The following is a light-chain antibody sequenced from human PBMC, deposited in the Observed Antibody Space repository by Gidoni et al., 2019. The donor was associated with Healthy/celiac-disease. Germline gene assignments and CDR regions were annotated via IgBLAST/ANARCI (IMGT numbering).Light chain of an antibody. V-gene: IGKV1-39*01. CDR1: QSISSY. CDR3: QQSYSTPPT. CDR2: AAS. J-gene: IGKJ1*01. Sequence: DIQMTESASSRSASLGARVTITCRASQSISSYLNWYRQTPRKAPKLLIYAASSLQSGVPARFSGSGSGTDFTLTISSLQPEDFATYYCQQSYSTPPTFGQGTKVEIK.